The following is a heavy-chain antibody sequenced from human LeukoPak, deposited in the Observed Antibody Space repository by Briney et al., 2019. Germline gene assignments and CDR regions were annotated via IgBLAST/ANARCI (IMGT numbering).Heavy chain of an antibody. J-gene: IGHJ4*02. Sequence: AGGSLRLSCAASGFTFSNYAMSWVRQAPGKGLEWVSAISNSGDNTYYAESVKGRFTISRDNSKSTLYLQMNSLEAEDTAVYYCAKSRGSGTYYEGNDYWGQGTLVTVSS. CDR2: ISNSGDNT. V-gene: IGHV3-23*01. D-gene: IGHD3-10*01. CDR1: GFTFSNYA. CDR3: AKSRGSGTYYEGNDY.